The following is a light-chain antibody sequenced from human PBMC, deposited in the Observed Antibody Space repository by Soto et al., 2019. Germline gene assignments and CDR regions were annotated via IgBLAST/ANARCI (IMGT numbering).Light chain of an antibody. CDR1: QSLLHSNGQNY. J-gene: IGKJ2*01. Sequence: DIVMTQSPLSLPVTPGEPASISCRASQSLLHSNGQNYLDWYLQKPGQSPQLLIYLGSNRASGVPHRFSGRGSGTDFTLRISRVEAEDVGIYYCMQALQTPPYTCGLGTKLEIE. V-gene: IGKV2-28*01. CDR3: MQALQTPPYT. CDR2: LGS.